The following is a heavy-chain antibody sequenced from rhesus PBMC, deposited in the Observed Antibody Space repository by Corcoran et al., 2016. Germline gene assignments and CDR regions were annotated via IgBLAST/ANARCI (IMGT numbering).Heavy chain of an antibody. Sequence: QVQLQASGPGLVKPSEPLSLTCAVSGGSLSSTYWSWIRHPPGKGREWIGRNYGSGGSTDYNTSLKSRVTISTETSKNQFSLKRSSVTAADTAVDYCARVKTGIDYWGQGVLVTVSS. V-gene: IGHV4-160*01. CDR2: NYGSGGST. CDR3: ARVKTGIDY. CDR1: GGSLSSTY. J-gene: IGHJ4*01.